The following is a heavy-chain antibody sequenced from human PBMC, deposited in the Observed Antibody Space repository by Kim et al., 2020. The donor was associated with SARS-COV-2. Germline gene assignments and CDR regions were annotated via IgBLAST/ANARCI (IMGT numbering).Heavy chain of an antibody. Sequence: GGSLRLSCAASGFTFSSYGMHWVRQAPGKGLEWVAVISYDGSNKYYADSVKGRFTISRDNSKNTLYLQMNSLRAEDTAVYYCARSVTHSGSYALGLGDWYFDLWGRGTLVTVSS. V-gene: IGHV3-33*05. CDR1: GFTFSSYG. CDR3: ARSVTHSGSYALGLGDWYFDL. J-gene: IGHJ2*01. CDR2: ISYDGSNK. D-gene: IGHD1-26*01.